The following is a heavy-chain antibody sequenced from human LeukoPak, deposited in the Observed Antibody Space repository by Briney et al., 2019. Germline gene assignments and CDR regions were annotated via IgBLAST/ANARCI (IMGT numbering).Heavy chain of an antibody. J-gene: IGHJ4*02. Sequence: GESLNTSCQVSGYLFTSYWIGWVRQLPGKGLEWVGIFYPDDSETRYSPSFQGQVTISADKSSITAYLQWSSLKAADTAMYYFARHKGYVGAYLCDHWGRGTRVSVSS. D-gene: IGHD1-1*01. CDR1: GYLFTSYW. V-gene: IGHV5-51*01. CDR2: FYPDDSET. CDR3: ARHKGYVGAYLCDH.